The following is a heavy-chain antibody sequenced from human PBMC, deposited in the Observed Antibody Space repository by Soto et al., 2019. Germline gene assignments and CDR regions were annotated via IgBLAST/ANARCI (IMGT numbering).Heavy chain of an antibody. CDR3: ARVFRPDYGRFDAFDX. V-gene: IGHV3-33*08. CDR1: GFTFSSCG. J-gene: IGHJ3*02. CDR2: IWYDGSNK. Sequence: WGSLILSCAASGFTFSSCGMHWVRQAPGKGLEWVAVIWYDGSNKYYAYSVKVRFTISRDNSNNTLYLQMNSLRAEDTAVYYCARVFRPDYGRFDAFDXWGQVTMVTVS. D-gene: IGHD3-10*01.